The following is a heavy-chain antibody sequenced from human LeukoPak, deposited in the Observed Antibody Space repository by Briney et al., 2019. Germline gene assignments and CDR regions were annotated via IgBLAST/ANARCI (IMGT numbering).Heavy chain of an antibody. CDR2: ISGSGGST. Sequence: GGTLRLSCAASGFTFSSYGMSWVRQAPGKGLEWVSAISGSGGSTYYADSVKGRFTISRDNSKNTLYLQMNSLRAEDTAVYYCAKDVNDYYGSGSHPNAFDIWGQGTMVTVSS. V-gene: IGHV3-23*01. D-gene: IGHD3-10*01. CDR3: AKDVNDYYGSGSHPNAFDI. J-gene: IGHJ3*02. CDR1: GFTFSSYG.